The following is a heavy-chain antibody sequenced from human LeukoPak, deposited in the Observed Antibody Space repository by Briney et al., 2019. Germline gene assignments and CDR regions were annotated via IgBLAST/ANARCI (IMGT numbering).Heavy chain of an antibody. CDR1: GFTFTSSA. D-gene: IGHD2-15*01. V-gene: IGHV1-58*01. CDR3: AAGMVLLGSRSPYFDY. J-gene: IGHJ4*02. CDR2: IVVGSGNT. Sequence: SVMVSCKASGFTFTSSAVQWERQARGQRLEWIGWIVVGSGNTNYAQKFQERVTITRDMSTSTAYMELSSLRSEDTAVYYCAAGMVLLGSRSPYFDYWGQGTLVTVSS.